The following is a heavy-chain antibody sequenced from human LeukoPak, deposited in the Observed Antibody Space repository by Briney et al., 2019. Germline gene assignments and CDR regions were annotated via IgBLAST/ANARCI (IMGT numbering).Heavy chain of an antibody. V-gene: IGHV4-39*07. D-gene: IGHD3-10*01. J-gene: IGHJ4*02. CDR2: IYYSGST. CDR3: ARDPEGSGSYYNVI. Sequence: PSETLSLTCTVSGGSISSSSYYWGWIRQPPGKGLEWIGSIYYSGSTYYNPSLKSRVTISVDTSKNQFSLKLSSVTAADTAVYYCARDPEGSGSYYNVIWGQGTLVTVSS. CDR1: GGSISSSSYY.